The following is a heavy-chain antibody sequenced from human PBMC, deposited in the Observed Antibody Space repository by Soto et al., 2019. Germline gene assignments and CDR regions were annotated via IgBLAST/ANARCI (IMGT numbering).Heavy chain of an antibody. J-gene: IGHJ5*02. CDR3: ARPLAAALPWFDP. CDR2: ISSSSSYI. D-gene: IGHD6-13*01. Sequence: GGSLRLSCAASGFTFSSYSMNWVRQAPGKGLEWVSSISSSSSYIYYADSVRGRFTISRDNAKNSLYLQMNSLRAEDTAVYYCARPLAAALPWFDPWGQGTLVTVSS. V-gene: IGHV3-21*01. CDR1: GFTFSSYS.